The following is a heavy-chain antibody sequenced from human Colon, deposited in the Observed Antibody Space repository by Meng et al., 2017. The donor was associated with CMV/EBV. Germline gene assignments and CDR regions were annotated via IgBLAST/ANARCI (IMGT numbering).Heavy chain of an antibody. D-gene: IGHD2-15*01. CDR1: GYTFTDHY. CDR3: AREGGYQSIGYYDMDV. J-gene: IGHJ6*02. Sequence: ASVKVSCKASGYTFTDHYMHWVRQAPGQGPEWMGRINPNTGGANYEQKFQGRVTLTGDTSISTVYMELSRLRSDDTAVYYCAREGGYQSIGYYDMDVWGQGTTVTVSS. CDR2: INPNTGGA. V-gene: IGHV1-2*02.